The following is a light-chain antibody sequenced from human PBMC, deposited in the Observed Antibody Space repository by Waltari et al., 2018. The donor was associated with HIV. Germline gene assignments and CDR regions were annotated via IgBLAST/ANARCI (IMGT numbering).Light chain of an antibody. CDR3: AAWDGSHVV. J-gene: IGLJ2*01. Sequence: QSVLTQPPSASGTPGQRVTISCSGSSSNIGSYYVYWYQQLPGTAPKLLIYRNNQRPSGVPDRFSGSKSGTSASLAISGLRSDDEADYYCAAWDGSHVVFGGGTKLTVL. CDR1: SSNIGSYY. V-gene: IGLV1-47*01. CDR2: RNN.